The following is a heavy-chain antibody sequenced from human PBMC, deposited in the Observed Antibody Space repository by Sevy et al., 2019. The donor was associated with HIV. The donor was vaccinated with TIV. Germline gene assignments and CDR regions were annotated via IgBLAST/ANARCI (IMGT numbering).Heavy chain of an antibody. Sequence: GGSLRLSCAASGFSFSSYGMHWVRQAPGKGLEWLAVIWFDGSNEYYADSVKGRFTTSRDIAKNTLYLQMNSLRAEDTAVYYCARDLEFYGCREYGPAFNPDYWGRGTLVTVSS. J-gene: IGHJ4*02. D-gene: IGHD4-17*01. V-gene: IGHV3-33*01. CDR2: IWFDGSNE. CDR1: GFSFSSYG. CDR3: ARDLEFYGCREYGPAFNPDY.